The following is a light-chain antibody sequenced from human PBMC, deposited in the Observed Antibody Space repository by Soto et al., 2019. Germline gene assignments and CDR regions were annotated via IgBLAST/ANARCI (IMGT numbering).Light chain of an antibody. V-gene: IGLV1-40*01. CDR2: GNS. Sequence: QSVLTQPPSVSGAPGQRVTISCTGNSSNIGAGYDVHWYQQLPGTAPKLLIYGNSNRPSGVPDRFSGSKSGTSASLAITGLQAEDEADYYCQSYDSSLGGAVFGTGTNSPS. J-gene: IGLJ1*01. CDR3: QSYDSSLGGAV. CDR1: SSNIGAGYD.